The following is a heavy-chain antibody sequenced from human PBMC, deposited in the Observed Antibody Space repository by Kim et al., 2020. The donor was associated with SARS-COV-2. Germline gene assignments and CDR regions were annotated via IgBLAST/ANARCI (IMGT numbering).Heavy chain of an antibody. V-gene: IGHV1-46*01. D-gene: IGHD1-1*01. Sequence: ASVKVSCKASGYIFTRYYMHWVRQAPGQGLEWVGIINPSGGGTSYAQKFQGRVTMTRDTSTSTVYMELSSLRSEDTGVYYCARDRGQLERLNWFDPWGQGTLVTVSS. J-gene: IGHJ5*02. CDR2: INPSGGGT. CDR1: GYIFTRYY. CDR3: ARDRGQLERLNWFDP.